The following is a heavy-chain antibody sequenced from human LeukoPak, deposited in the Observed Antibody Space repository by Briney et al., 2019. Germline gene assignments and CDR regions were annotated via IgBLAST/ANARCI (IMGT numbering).Heavy chain of an antibody. V-gene: IGHV1-18*01. CDR3: ARDRRYGDYGRTLKLDSFGY. J-gene: IGHJ4*02. D-gene: IGHD4-17*01. Sequence: ASVKVSCKASGYTFTNYDISWVRQAPGQGLEWMGWISAYNGNTNYAQKLQGRVTMTTDTSTSTAYMELRSLRSDDTAVYYCARDRRYGDYGRTLKLDSFGYWGQGTLVTVSS. CDR1: GYTFTNYD. CDR2: ISAYNGNT.